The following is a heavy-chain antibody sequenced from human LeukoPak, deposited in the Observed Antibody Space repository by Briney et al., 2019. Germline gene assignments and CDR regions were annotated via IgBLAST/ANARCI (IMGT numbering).Heavy chain of an antibody. CDR3: ARAVGIRYFDWLSAYYFDY. CDR2: INPNSGGT. D-gene: IGHD3-9*01. Sequence: ASVKVSCKASGYTFTGYYMHWVRQAPGQGLEWMGWINPNSGGTNYAQKFQGRVTMTRDTSISTAYIELSRLRSDDTAVYYCARAVGIRYFDWLSAYYFDYWGQGTLVTVSS. CDR1: GYTFTGYY. J-gene: IGHJ4*02. V-gene: IGHV1-2*02.